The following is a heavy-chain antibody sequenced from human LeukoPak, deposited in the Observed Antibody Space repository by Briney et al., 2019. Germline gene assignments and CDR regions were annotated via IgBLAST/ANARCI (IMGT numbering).Heavy chain of an antibody. V-gene: IGHV3-11*01. J-gene: IGHJ4*02. CDR1: GFTFSDYY. CDR3: ARAPRRSGGSCYYVDY. CDR2: ISSSGSTI. Sequence: GGSLRLSCAASGFTFSDYYMSWIRQAPGKGLEWVSYISSSGSTIYCADSVKGRFTISRDNAKNSLYLQMNSLRAEDTAVYYCARAPRRSGGSCYYVDYWGQGTLVTVSS. D-gene: IGHD2-15*01.